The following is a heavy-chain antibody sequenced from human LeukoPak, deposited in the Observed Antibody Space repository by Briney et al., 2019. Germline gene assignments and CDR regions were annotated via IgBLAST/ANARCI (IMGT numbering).Heavy chain of an antibody. J-gene: IGHJ4*02. V-gene: IGHV4-34*01. CDR3: ARRGSGWYWGY. D-gene: IGHD6-19*01. CDR2: INHSGST. Sequence: SSETLSLTCAVYGGSFSGYYWSWIRQPPGKGLEWIGEINHSGSTNYNPSLKSRVTISVDTSKNQFSLKLSSVTAADTAVYYCARRGSGWYWGYWGQRTLVTVSS. CDR1: GGSFSGYY.